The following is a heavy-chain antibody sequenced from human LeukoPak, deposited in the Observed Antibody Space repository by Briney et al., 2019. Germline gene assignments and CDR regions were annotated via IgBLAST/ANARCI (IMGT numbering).Heavy chain of an antibody. Sequence: GSLRLSCEASGFTFSAYAMTWVRQAPGQGLEWIGYIYYSGSTNYNPSLKSRVTMSVDTSKNQFSLKVRSVTAADTAVYYCARLRDLYNIFDYWGQGALVTVSS. CDR3: ARLRDLYNIFDY. J-gene: IGHJ4*02. CDR2: IYYSGST. D-gene: IGHD3-16*01. V-gene: IGHV4-59*08. CDR1: GFTFSAYA.